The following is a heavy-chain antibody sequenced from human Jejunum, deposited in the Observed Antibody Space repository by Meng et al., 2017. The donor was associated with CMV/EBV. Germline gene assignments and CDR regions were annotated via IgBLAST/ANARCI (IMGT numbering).Heavy chain of an antibody. V-gene: IGHV4-30-4*08. J-gene: IGHJ5*02. CDR1: GGSINNGDYY. D-gene: IGHD3-22*01. CDR3: ARAQWLLGYWFDP. CDR2: IFFGGST. Sequence: SGGSINNGDYYWSWIRQPPGKGLEWIGYIFFGGSTYYNPSLKSRVTISVDTSKNQFSLKLSSVTAADTAVYYCARAQWLLGYWFDPWGQGTLVTVSS.